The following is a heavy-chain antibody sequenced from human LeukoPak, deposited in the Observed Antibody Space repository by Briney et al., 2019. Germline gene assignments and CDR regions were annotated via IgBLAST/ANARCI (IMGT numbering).Heavy chain of an antibody. D-gene: IGHD3-22*01. V-gene: IGHV3-73*01. CDR1: GFTFSGSS. CDR3: EDSSGH. CDR2: IRSKANNYAT. J-gene: IGHJ4*02. Sequence: GGSLRLSCAASGFTFSGSSMHWVRQASGKGLEWVGRIRSKANNYATAYAASVKGRFTISRDDTKNTAYLQMNSLKTEDTAVYYCEDSSGHWGQGTLVTVSS.